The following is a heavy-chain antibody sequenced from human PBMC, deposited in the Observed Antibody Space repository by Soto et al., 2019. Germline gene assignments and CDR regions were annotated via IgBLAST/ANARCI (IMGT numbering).Heavy chain of an antibody. V-gene: IGHV4-34*01. D-gene: IGHD3-3*01. J-gene: IGHJ6*02. CDR2: INHSGST. Sequence: SETLSLTCAVYGGSFSGYYWSWIRQPPGKGLEWIGEINHSGSTNYNPSLKSRVTISVDTSKNQFSLKLSSVTAADTAVYYCARDPRAIFGVVISGCYYGMDVWGQGTTVTVSS. CDR3: ARDPRAIFGVVISGCYYGMDV. CDR1: GGSFSGYY.